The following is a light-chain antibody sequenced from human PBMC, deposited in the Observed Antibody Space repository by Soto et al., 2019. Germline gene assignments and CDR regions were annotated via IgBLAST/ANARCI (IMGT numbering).Light chain of an antibody. Sequence: DIQMTQSPSTLSGSVGDRVTITCRASQTISSWLAWYQQKPGKAPKLLIYKASTLKSGVPSRFSGSGSGTEFTLTISSLQSEDFATYYCQQTYTNPQTFGQGTKVDI. J-gene: IGKJ1*01. V-gene: IGKV1-5*03. CDR1: QTISSW. CDR3: QQTYTNPQT. CDR2: KAS.